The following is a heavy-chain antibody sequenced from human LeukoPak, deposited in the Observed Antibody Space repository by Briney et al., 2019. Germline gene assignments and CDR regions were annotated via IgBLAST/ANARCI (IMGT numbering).Heavy chain of an antibody. CDR3: ARELIAARPDYFDY. CDR2: INHSGDI. D-gene: IGHD6-6*01. Sequence: SETLSLTCGVYGESFSGFYWSWIRQTPGKGLQWIGEINHSGDINYNPSLESRVTISVDTSKRQFSLRLSSVTAADTAVYYCARELIAARPDYFDYWGQGTLVTVSS. CDR1: GESFSGFY. V-gene: IGHV4-34*01. J-gene: IGHJ4*02.